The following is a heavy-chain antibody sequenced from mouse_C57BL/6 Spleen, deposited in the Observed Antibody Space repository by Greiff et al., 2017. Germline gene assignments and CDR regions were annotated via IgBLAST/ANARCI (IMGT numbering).Heavy chain of an antibody. CDR2: IYPGDGDT. V-gene: IGHV1-82*01. CDR3: AIITTVVDYFDN. J-gene: IGHJ2*01. D-gene: IGHD1-1*01. Sequence: QVQLQQSGPELVKPGASVKISCKASGYAFSSSWMNWVKQRPGKGLEWIGRIYPGDGDTNYNGKFKGKATLTADKSSSTAYMQLSSLTSEDSAVYFCAIITTVVDYFDNWGQGTTLTVSS. CDR1: GYAFSSSW.